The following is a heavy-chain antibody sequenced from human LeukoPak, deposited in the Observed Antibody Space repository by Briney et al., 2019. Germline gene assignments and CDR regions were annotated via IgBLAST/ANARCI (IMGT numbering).Heavy chain of an antibody. J-gene: IGHJ5*02. CDR2: ISAYNGNT. D-gene: IGHD2-15*01. CDR1: GYTFTSYG. CDR3: ARDALRCSGGSCYVNWFDP. Sequence: ASVKVSCKASGYTFTSYGISWVRQAPGQGLEWMGWISAYNGNTNYAQKLQGRVTMTTDTSTSTAYMELRSLRSDDTAMYYCARDALRCSGGSCYVNWFDPWGQGTLVTVSS. V-gene: IGHV1-18*01.